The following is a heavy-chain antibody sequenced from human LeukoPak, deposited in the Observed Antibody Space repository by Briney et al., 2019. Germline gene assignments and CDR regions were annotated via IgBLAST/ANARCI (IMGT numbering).Heavy chain of an antibody. D-gene: IGHD4-17*01. J-gene: IGHJ4*02. CDR3: ARRDDYGDPREFDY. CDR1: GGSISSYY. V-gene: IGHV4-59*08. Sequence: SETLSLTCTVSGGSISSYYWSWIRQPPGKGLEWIGYIYYSGSTNYKPSLKSRVTISVDTSKNQFSLKLSSVTAADTAVYYCARRDDYGDPREFDYWGQGTLVTVSS. CDR2: IYYSGST.